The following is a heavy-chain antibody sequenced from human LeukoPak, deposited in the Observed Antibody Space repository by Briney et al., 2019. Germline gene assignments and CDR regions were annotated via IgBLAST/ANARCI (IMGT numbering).Heavy chain of an antibody. Sequence: PGGSLRLSCVASGFAFSSYNMIWVRQAPGKGLEWISYISTTGTTIYYADSVRGRFTISRDNSKNSLYPQMSSLRAEDAAVYYCASGGYSYGYGQLNYYYGMDVWGQGTTVTVSS. J-gene: IGHJ6*02. CDR2: ISTTGTTI. CDR3: ASGGYSYGYGQLNYYYGMDV. V-gene: IGHV3-48*04. D-gene: IGHD5-18*01. CDR1: GFAFSSYN.